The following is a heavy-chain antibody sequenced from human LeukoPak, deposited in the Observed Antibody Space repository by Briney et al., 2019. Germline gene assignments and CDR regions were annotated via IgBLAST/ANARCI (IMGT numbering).Heavy chain of an antibody. D-gene: IGHD3-16*02. CDR2: IKQDGSEK. V-gene: IGHV3-7*03. J-gene: IGHJ4*02. Sequence: GGSLRLSCAASGFTFSSYWMSWVRQASGKGLEWVANIKQDGSEKYYVDSVKGRFTISRDNAKNSLYLQMNSLRAEDTAVYYCARSSWGSYPKEDYWGQGTLVTVSS. CDR1: GFTFSSYW. CDR3: ARSSWGSYPKEDY.